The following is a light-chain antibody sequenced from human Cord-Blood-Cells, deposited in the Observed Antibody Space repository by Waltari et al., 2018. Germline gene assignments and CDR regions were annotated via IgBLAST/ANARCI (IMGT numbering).Light chain of an antibody. Sequence: QSALTQPASVSGSPGQSITISCTGTSSDVGSYNLVSWYQQHPGKAPKLMIYEGSKRTAGVSHRCSGSKSGNTASLTISGLQAEEEADYYCCSYAGSSTGVFGGGTKLTVL. CDR1: SSDVGSYNL. CDR2: EGS. V-gene: IGLV2-23*01. J-gene: IGLJ3*02. CDR3: CSYAGSSTGV.